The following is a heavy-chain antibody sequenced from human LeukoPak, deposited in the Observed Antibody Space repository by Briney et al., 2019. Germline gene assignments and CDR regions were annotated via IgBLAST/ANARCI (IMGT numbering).Heavy chain of an antibody. J-gene: IGHJ5*02. CDR2: ISDSGGST. CDR3: AKDYSFLRNWFDP. D-gene: IGHD2-15*01. CDR1: GFTFSSYG. Sequence: GGSLRLSCAASGFTFSSYGMSWVRQAPGKGLEWVSGISDSGGSTYYADSVKGRFTISRDNSKNTLYLQMNSLRAEDTAVYYCAKDYSFLRNWFDPWGQGTLVTVSS. V-gene: IGHV3-23*01.